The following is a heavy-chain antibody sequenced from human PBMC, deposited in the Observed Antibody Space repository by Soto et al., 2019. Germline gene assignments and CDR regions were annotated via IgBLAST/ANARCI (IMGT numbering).Heavy chain of an antibody. J-gene: IGHJ6*03. CDR1: GGTFSSYT. D-gene: IGHD6-13*01. V-gene: IGHV1-69*04. Sequence: SVKVSCKASGGTFSSYTISWVRQAPGQGLEWMGRIIPILGIANYAQKFQGRVTITADKSTSTAYMELSSLRSDDTAVYYCAREFAGAAAGHTPYYYYYMDVWGKGTTVTVS. CDR2: IIPILGIA. CDR3: AREFAGAAAGHTPYYYYYMDV.